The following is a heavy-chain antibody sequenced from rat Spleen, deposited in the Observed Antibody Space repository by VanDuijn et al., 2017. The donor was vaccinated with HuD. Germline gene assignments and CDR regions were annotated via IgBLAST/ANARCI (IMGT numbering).Heavy chain of an antibody. D-gene: IGHD1-11*01. Sequence: EVQLVESGGGLVQPGRSLKLSCAASGFTFSSFPMAWVRQAPKKGLEWVAYISYGDSSGHSGTYYRDSVKGRFTISRDNAKSTLSLQMDSLRSEDTATYYCARRYDFDYWGQGVMVTVSS. CDR3: ARRYDFDY. J-gene: IGHJ2*01. CDR2: ISYGDSSGHSGT. V-gene: IGHV5-7*01. CDR1: GFTFSSFP.